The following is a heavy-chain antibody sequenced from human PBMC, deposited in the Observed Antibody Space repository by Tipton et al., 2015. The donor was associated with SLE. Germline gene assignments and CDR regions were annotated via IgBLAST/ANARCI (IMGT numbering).Heavy chain of an antibody. CDR2: IYYSGST. CDR3: ARGPQPRWYFDL. CDR1: GGSISRYY. Sequence: TLSLTCTVSGGSISRYYWSWIRQPPGKGLEWIGYIYYSGSTNYNPSLKSRATISVDTSKNQFSLKLSSVTAADTAVYYCARGPQPRWYFDLWGRGTLVTVSS. V-gene: IGHV4-59*12. J-gene: IGHJ2*01.